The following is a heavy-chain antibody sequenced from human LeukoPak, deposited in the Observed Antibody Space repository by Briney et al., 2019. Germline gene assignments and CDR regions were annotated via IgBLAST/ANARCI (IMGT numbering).Heavy chain of an antibody. V-gene: IGHV3-9*01. J-gene: IGHJ4*02. CDR3: AKDMGDGYNRWGNFDY. Sequence: GRSLRLSCAASGSTFDDYAMHWVRQAPGKGLEWVSGISWNSGSIGYADSVKGRFTISRDNAKNSLYLQMNSLRAEDTALYYCAKDMGDGYNRWGNFDYWGQGTLVTVSS. CDR1: GSTFDDYA. CDR2: ISWNSGSI. D-gene: IGHD5-24*01.